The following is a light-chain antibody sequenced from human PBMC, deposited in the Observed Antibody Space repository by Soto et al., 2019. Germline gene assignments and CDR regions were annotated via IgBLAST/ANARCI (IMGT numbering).Light chain of an antibody. V-gene: IGKV3-20*01. J-gene: IGKJ5*01. CDR1: QSVSSN. Sequence: EIVLTQSPATLPVSPGERATLCFMASQSVSSNLAWYQQKPGQAPRFLIYGASTRATGIPARFSGSGSGTDFTLAISRLEPEDFAVYYCQQFGTSSITFGQGTRLEIK. CDR2: GAS. CDR3: QQFGTSSIT.